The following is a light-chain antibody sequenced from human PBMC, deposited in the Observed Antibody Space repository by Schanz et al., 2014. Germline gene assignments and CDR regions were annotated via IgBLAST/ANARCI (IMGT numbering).Light chain of an antibody. CDR1: SSNIGTNT. CDR2: STN. Sequence: QSVLTQPPSASGTPGQRVTISCSGSSSNIGTNTVIWYQQLPGTAPKLLIHSTNQRPSGVPDRFSGSKSGTSASLAIIGLQAEDEGDYYCCSYAGSYTYVFGTGTKLTVL. V-gene: IGLV1-44*01. J-gene: IGLJ1*01. CDR3: CSYAGSYTYV.